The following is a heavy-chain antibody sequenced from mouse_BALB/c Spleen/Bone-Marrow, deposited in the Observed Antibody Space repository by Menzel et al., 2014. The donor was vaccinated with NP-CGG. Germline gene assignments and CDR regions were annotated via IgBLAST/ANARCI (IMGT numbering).Heavy chain of an antibody. CDR2: INPYNGGT. Sequence: EVQLQQSGPELVKPGASMKISCKASGYSFTGYTMNWVKQSHGKSLEWIGLINPYNGGTSYNQKFKGKATLTVDKSSSTAYMELLSLTSEDSAVYYCARDYGNPSPFAYWGQGTLVTVSA. CDR3: ARDYGNPSPFAY. D-gene: IGHD2-1*01. V-gene: IGHV1-26*01. CDR1: GYSFTGYT. J-gene: IGHJ3*01.